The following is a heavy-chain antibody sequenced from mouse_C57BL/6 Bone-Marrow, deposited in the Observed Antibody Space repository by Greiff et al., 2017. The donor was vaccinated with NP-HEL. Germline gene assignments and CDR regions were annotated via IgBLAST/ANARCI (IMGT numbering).Heavy chain of an antibody. CDR2: ISSGGDYI. V-gene: IGHV5-9-1*02. D-gene: IGHD1-1*01. CDR3: TRAGTTVVASPFAY. J-gene: IGHJ3*01. Sequence: EVQLVESGEGLVKPGGSLKLSCAASGFTFSSYAMSWVRQTPEKRLEWVAYISSGGDYIYYADTVKGRFTISRDNARNTLYLQMSSLKSEDTAMYYCTRAGTTVVASPFAYWGQGTLVTVSA. CDR1: GFTFSSYA.